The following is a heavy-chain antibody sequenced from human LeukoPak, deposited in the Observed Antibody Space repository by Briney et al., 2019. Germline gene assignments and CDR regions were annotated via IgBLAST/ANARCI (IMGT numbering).Heavy chain of an antibody. V-gene: IGHV1-2*02. Sequence: ASVKVSCKASGYTFTGYYMHWVRQAPGQGLEWMGWINPNSGGTNYAQKFRGRVTMTRDTSISTAYMELGRLRSDDTAVYYCARGGEYSSSWTDAIAVAPEFDYWGQGTLVTVSS. CDR2: INPNSGGT. J-gene: IGHJ4*02. D-gene: IGHD6-13*01. CDR3: ARGGEYSSSWTDAIAVAPEFDY. CDR1: GYTFTGYY.